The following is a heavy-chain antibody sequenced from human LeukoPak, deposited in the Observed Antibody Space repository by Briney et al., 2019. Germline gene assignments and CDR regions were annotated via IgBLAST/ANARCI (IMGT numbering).Heavy chain of an antibody. CDR2: ISGSGGTT. D-gene: IGHD4-17*01. Sequence: GGSLRLSCAASGFTLSSYSMNWVRQAPGKGLEWVSVISGSGGTTYYADSVKGRFTISRDNSKNTLYLQMNSLRAEDTAVYYCAKSMTTVTTSLDYWGQGTLVTVSS. J-gene: IGHJ4*02. CDR1: GFTLSSYS. V-gene: IGHV3-23*01. CDR3: AKSMTTVTTSLDY.